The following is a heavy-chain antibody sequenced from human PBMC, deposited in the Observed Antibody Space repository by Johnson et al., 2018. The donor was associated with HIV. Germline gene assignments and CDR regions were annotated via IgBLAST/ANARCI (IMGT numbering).Heavy chain of an antibody. CDR3: GREYKLSSGTYSSAFDI. CDR1: GFTLSHYW. J-gene: IGHJ3*02. V-gene: IGHV3-66*01. D-gene: IGHD1-26*01. CDR2: IYSGGSP. Sequence: VQLVESGGGLVQPGGSLRLSCVPSGFTLSHYWMSWVRQAPGKGLEWVSVIYSGGSPYYADSVKGRFTIPRDNSKNTLYLQMNSLRAEDTAVYYCGREYKLSSGTYSSAFDIWGQGTMVIVSS.